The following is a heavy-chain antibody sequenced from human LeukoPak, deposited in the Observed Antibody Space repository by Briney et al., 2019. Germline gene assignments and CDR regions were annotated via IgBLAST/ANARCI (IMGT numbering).Heavy chain of an antibody. Sequence: GGSLRLSCAASGFTFSSYGMSWVRQAPGKGLEWVSGVTGSGDSTYYADSVKGRFTISRDNSKNTLYLQMDSLRAEDTAVYYCARDFSSGALDYWGQGTLVTVSS. V-gene: IGHV3-23*01. CDR1: GFTFSSYG. J-gene: IGHJ4*02. CDR2: VTGSGDST. CDR3: ARDFSSGALDY. D-gene: IGHD3-3*01.